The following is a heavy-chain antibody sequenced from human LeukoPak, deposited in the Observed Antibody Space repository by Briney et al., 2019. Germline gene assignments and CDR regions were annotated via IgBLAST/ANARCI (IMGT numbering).Heavy chain of an antibody. CDR2: IYYSGST. D-gene: IGHD3-22*01. Sequence: SETLSLTCTVSGGSISSYYWSWIRQPPGKGLEWIGYIYYSGSTHYNPSLKSRVTISVDTSKNQFSLKLRSVTAADTAVYYCARACPDYYDMWYYYYMDVWGKGTTVTVSS. CDR3: ARACPDYYDMWYYYYMDV. V-gene: IGHV4-59*01. CDR1: GGSISSYY. J-gene: IGHJ6*03.